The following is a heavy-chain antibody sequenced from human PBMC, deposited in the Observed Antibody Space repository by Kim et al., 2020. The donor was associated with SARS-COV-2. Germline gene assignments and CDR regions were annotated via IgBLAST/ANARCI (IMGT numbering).Heavy chain of an antibody. CDR1: GGSINSQY. J-gene: IGHJ4*02. D-gene: IGHD2-8*01. CDR2: IGYRGTT. Sequence: SETLSLTCTVSGGSINSQYWSWIRQSPGKALEWIGYIGYRGTTDYNPALESRVTVSLDTSKNQFSLRLTSVTAADTADYYCARRMYATGWFGRWGQGILV. CDR3: ARRMYATGWFGR. V-gene: IGHV4-59*11.